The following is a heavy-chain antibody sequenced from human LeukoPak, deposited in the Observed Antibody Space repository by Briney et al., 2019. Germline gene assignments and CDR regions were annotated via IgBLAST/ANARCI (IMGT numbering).Heavy chain of an antibody. D-gene: IGHD6-13*01. CDR1: GFTFSDYY. CDR2: ISSSGSTI. Sequence: GGSLRLSCAASGFTFSDYYMSWIRQAPGKGLEWFSYISSSGSTIYYADSVKGRFTISRDNAKNSLYLQMNSLRAEDTAVYYCARDDGAYSSSWSDYWGQGTLVTVSS. CDR3: ARDDGAYSSSWSDY. V-gene: IGHV3-11*01. J-gene: IGHJ4*02.